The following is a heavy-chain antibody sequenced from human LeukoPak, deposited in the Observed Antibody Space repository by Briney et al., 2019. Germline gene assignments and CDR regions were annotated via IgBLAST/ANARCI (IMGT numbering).Heavy chain of an antibody. CDR3: ARWRGYCSGGSCYPSYFDY. Sequence: SETLSLTCAVYGGSFSGYYWSWIRQPPGKGLEWIGEISHSGSTNYHPSLKSRVTISVDTSKNQFSLKLSSVTAADKAVYYCARWRGYCSGGSCYPSYFDYWGQGTLVTVSS. CDR1: GGSFSGYY. V-gene: IGHV4-34*01. CDR2: ISHSGST. J-gene: IGHJ4*02. D-gene: IGHD2-15*01.